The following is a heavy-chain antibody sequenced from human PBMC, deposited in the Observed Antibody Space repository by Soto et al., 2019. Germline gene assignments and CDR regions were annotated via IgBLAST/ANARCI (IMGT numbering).Heavy chain of an antibody. CDR2: IFPGDSDI. D-gene: IGHD2-15*01. J-gene: IGHJ4*02. CDR1: GYIFANDW. Sequence: PVESVRISCEDYGYIFANDWITSVRQMPGKGLEWMGIIFPGDSDIRYSPSFQCQVTISSDKSINTAYLQWSSLKASDTAVYYCARRVEANPYFEFWGQGAMVTVSS. CDR3: ARRVEANPYFEF. V-gene: IGHV5-51*01.